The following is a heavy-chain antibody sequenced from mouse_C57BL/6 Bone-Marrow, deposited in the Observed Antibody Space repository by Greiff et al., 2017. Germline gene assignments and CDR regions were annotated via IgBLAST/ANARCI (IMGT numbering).Heavy chain of an antibody. CDR2: IHPNSGST. Sequence: QVQLQQPGAELVKPGASVTLSCKASGYTFTSYWMHWVKQRPGQGLEWIGMIHPNSGSTNYNEKFKSKATLTVDKSSSTAYMQLSSLTSEDSAVYYGACPYGNFLFDYWGQGTTLTVSS. D-gene: IGHD2-1*01. J-gene: IGHJ2*01. V-gene: IGHV1-64*01. CDR3: ACPYGNFLFDY. CDR1: GYTFTSYW.